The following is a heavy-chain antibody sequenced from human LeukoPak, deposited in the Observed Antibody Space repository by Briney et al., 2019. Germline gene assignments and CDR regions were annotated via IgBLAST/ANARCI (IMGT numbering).Heavy chain of an antibody. CDR1: GFPFNDYS. J-gene: IGHJ4*02. V-gene: IGHV3-48*04. Sequence: GGSMRLSCTASGFPFNDYSMNWVRQAPGKGLEWISYIGIDSGNTKYADSVKGRFTISADNAKNSLSLQMNSLRVEDTAVYYCARDHNYAFDNWGQGTLVSVSS. CDR3: ARDHNYAFDN. D-gene: IGHD1-1*01. CDR2: IGIDSGNT.